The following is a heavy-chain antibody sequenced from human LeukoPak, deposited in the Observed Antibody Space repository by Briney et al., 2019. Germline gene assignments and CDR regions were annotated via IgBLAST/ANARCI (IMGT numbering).Heavy chain of an antibody. CDR1: GYSFTSYW. V-gene: IGHV5-51*01. J-gene: IGHJ4*02. CDR3: ARHGVNGDYGFDY. Sequence: GESLQISCKGSGYSFTSYWIGWVRQMPRKGLEWMGIIYPGDSDTRYSPSFQGQVTISADKSISTAYLQWSSLKASDTAMYYCARHGVNGDYGFDYWGQGTLVTVSS. CDR2: IYPGDSDT. D-gene: IGHD4-17*01.